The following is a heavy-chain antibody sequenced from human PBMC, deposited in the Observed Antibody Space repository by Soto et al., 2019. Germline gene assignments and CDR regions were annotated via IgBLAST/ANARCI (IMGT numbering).Heavy chain of an antibody. Sequence: QVQLVQSGAEVKKPGSAIRVSCKTFGGTFRTNAISWVRQAPGQGPEWMGGILPIFGAASYAQRFKGRLSITADRSTNTAYLELSELSSEDTATYYCAREIMTSWFDSWGQGTLVTVSS. CDR2: ILPIFGAA. J-gene: IGHJ5*01. CDR3: AREIMTSWFDS. V-gene: IGHV1-69*06. D-gene: IGHD2-2*01. CDR1: GGTFRTNA.